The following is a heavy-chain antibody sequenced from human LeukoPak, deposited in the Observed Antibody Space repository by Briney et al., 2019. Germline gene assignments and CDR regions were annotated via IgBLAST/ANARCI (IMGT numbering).Heavy chain of an antibody. J-gene: IGHJ4*02. Sequence: PGRSLRLSCVASGFTFSSYAMHWVRQAPGKGLEWVAVISYDGSNKYYADSVKGRFTISRDNSKNTLYLQMNSLRAEDTAVYYCARDKVATPLDYWGRGTLVTVSS. CDR2: ISYDGSNK. CDR3: ARDKVATPLDY. D-gene: IGHD5-12*01. V-gene: IGHV3-30*04. CDR1: GFTFSSYA.